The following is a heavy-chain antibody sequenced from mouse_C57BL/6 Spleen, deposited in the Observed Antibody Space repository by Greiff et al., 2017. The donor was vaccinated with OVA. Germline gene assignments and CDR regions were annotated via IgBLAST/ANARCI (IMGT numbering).Heavy chain of an antibody. D-gene: IGHD1-1*01. V-gene: IGHV5-9*01. J-gene: IGHJ4*01. Sequence: EVKVVESGGGLVKPGGSLKLSCAASGFTFSSYTMSWVRQTPEKRLEWVATISGGGGNTYYPDSVKGRFTISRDNAKNTLYLQMSSLRSEDTALYYCARHEDYGSSYVGNYYAMDYWGQGTSVTVSS. CDR2: ISGGGGNT. CDR1: GFTFSSYT. CDR3: ARHEDYGSSYVGNYYAMDY.